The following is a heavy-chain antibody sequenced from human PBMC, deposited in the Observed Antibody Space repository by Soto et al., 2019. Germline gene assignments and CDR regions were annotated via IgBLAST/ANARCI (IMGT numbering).Heavy chain of an antibody. CDR2: TSYDGNNE. D-gene: IGHD1-1*01. Sequence: GGSLRLSCAASGFNFSNYAMHWVRQAPGKGLEWVALTSYDGNNEYYTDSVKGRFTISRDNSKNTLFLQMNSPRPEDTAVYYCAKDKGVFNWATSYFDYWGQVALVTVSS. CDR1: GFNFSNYA. J-gene: IGHJ4*02. CDR3: AKDKGVFNWATSYFDY. V-gene: IGHV3-30*18.